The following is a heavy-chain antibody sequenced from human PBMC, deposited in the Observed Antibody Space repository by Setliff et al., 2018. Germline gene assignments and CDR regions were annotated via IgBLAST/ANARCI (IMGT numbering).Heavy chain of an antibody. CDR1: GDSFSDYY. CDR2: VNHRGDT. D-gene: IGHD1-26*01. CDR3: ARDNTILGATDY. J-gene: IGHJ4*02. V-gene: IGHV4-34*01. Sequence: SETLSLTCAVYGDSFSDYYWSWLRQPPGKGLEWIEEVNHRGDTNYSPSLRGRVTISVDTSRNQFSLNLTSVTAADTALYFCARDNTILGATDYWGQGALVTVS.